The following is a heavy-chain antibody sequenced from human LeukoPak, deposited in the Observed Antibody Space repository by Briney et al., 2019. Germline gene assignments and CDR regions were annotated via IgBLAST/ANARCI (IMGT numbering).Heavy chain of an antibody. CDR3: ARDNDMEHFDY. D-gene: IGHD1-26*01. V-gene: IGHV4-38-2*02. J-gene: IGHJ4*02. CDR1: GYSISSGYY. Sequence: SETLSLTCAVSGYSISSGYYWGWIRQPPGKGLEWIGSIYHSGSTYYNPSLKSRVTISVDTSKNQLSLKLSSVTAADTAVYYCARDNDMEHFDYWGQGTLVTVSS. CDR2: IYHSGST.